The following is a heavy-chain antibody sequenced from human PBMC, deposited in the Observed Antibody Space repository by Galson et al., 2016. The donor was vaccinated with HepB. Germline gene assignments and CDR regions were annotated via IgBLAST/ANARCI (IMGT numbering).Heavy chain of an antibody. J-gene: IGHJ4*02. CDR1: GYTFTNYY. CDR2: INPGGGVT. V-gene: IGHV1-46*01. D-gene: IGHD3-10*01. Sequence: SVKVSCKASGYTFTNYYMHWLRQAPGHGLEWMGIINPGGGVTSYAQKFQGRVTMTRDTATSTVYMELSSLRSEDTAVYYCARELKRGHPLTAGAYWAQGALVIVSS. CDR3: ARELKRGHPLTAGAY.